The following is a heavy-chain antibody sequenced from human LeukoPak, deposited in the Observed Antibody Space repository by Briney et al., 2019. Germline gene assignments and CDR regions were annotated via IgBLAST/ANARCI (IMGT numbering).Heavy chain of an antibody. D-gene: IGHD6-19*01. CDR2: INSDGSST. J-gene: IGHJ4*02. Sequence: PGGSLRLSCAASGFTFSSYGMHWVRQAPGKGLEWVSRINSDGSSTSYADSVKGRFTISRDNAKNTLYLQMNSLRAEDTAVYYCARDRRYSSGWYDYWGQGTLVTVSS. CDR1: GFTFSSYG. CDR3: ARDRRYSSGWYDY. V-gene: IGHV3-74*01.